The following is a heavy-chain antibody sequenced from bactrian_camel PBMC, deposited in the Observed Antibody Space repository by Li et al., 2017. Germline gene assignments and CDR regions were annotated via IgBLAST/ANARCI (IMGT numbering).Heavy chain of an antibody. CDR3: AAGNCLWEGSERSPESYQY. J-gene: IGHJ4*01. CDR2: IAAGNENT. CDR1: GSTFSNYY. V-gene: IGHV3-2*01. Sequence: HVQLVESGGGLVLPGGSLRLSCTTSGSTFSNYYLNWVRQAPGKGLEAVSLIAAGNENTYYTDSVKGRFTISRDNAKSTVNLRMNDLKPEDTAMYYCAAGNCLWEGSERSPESYQYWGQGTQVT. D-gene: IGHD3*01.